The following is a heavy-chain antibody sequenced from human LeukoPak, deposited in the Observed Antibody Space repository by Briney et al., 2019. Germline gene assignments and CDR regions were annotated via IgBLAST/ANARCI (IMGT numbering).Heavy chain of an antibody. CDR2: ISINGTNT. V-gene: IGHV3-74*01. CDR3: LREYSSSSGRAFDI. D-gene: IGHD6-6*01. J-gene: IGHJ3*02. CDR1: GFTFSNYC. Sequence: GGSLRLSCAASGFTFSNYCMTWVRRAPGKGLQWVSRISINGTNTYYADSVKGRFTISRANTKNILILQMTRLRAEDTAVYYCLREYSSSSGRAFDIWGQGTKVTVSS.